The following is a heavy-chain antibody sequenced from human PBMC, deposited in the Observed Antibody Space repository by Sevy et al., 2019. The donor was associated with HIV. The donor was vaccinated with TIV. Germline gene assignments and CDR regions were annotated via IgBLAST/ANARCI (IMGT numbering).Heavy chain of an antibody. CDR1: GFTFDDYG. J-gene: IGHJ6*02. Sequence: GGSLRLSCAASGFTFDDYGMSWVRQAPGKGLEWVSGINWNGGSTGYADSVKGRFTISRDNAKNSLYLQMNSLRAGDTAWYYCARDFRYCSGGSCFPTPYYYYGMDVWGQGTTVTVSS. CDR2: INWNGGST. V-gene: IGHV3-20*04. D-gene: IGHD2-15*01. CDR3: ARDFRYCSGGSCFPTPYYYYGMDV.